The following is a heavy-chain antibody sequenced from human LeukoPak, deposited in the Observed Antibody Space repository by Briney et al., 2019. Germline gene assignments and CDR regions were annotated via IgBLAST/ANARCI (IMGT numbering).Heavy chain of an antibody. Sequence: GGSLRLSCAASGFTVSSNYMSWVRQAPGKGLEWVSVIYSGGSTYYADSVKGRFTISRDNSKNTLYLQMNSLRAEDTAVYYCARGSRVGGDYYYGMDVWGQGTTVTVSS. D-gene: IGHD3-16*01. CDR2: IYSGGST. J-gene: IGHJ6*02. CDR3: ARGSRVGGDYYYGMDV. V-gene: IGHV3-53*01. CDR1: GFTVSSNY.